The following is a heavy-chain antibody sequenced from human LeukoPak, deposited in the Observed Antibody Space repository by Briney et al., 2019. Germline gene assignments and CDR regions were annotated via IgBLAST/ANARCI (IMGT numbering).Heavy chain of an antibody. J-gene: IGHJ5*02. CDR3: ARKRAAMPGSWFDP. V-gene: IGHV4-39*07. CDR1: GGSISSSSYY. CDR2: IYYSGST. D-gene: IGHD2-2*01. Sequence: PSETLSLTCTVSGGSISSSSYYWGWIRQPPGKGLEWIGSIYYSGSTNYNPSLKSRVTISVDTSKNQFSLKLSSVTAADTAVYYCARKRAAMPGSWFDPWGQGTLVTVSS.